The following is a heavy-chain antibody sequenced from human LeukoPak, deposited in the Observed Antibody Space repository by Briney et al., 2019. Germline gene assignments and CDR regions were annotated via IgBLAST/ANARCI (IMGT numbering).Heavy chain of an antibody. CDR3: ARGETYYYDSSGYPTTP. CDR1: GFTFSSYS. V-gene: IGHV3-21*01. CDR2: ISSSSSYI. D-gene: IGHD3-22*01. J-gene: IGHJ5*02. Sequence: GSLRLSCAASGFTFSSYSMNWVRQAPGKGLEWVSSISSSSSYIYYADSVRGRFTISRDNAKNSLYLQMNSLRAEDTAVYYCARGETYYYDSSGYPTTPWGQGTLVTVSS.